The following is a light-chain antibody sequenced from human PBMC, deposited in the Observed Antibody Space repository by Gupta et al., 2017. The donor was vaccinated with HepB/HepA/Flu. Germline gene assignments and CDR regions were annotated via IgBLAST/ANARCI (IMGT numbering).Light chain of an antibody. CDR1: SSNIGAGYD. V-gene: IGLV1-40*01. CDR2: GNS. J-gene: IGLJ1*01. CDR3: QPYDSSLSGYV. Sequence: SLLPHPPSFPGAPGRGVTIPCTGTSSNIGAGYDVHWYQQLPGTAPKLLIYGNSNRPSGVPDRFSGSKSGTSASLAITGLQAEDEADYYCQPYDSSLSGYVFGTGTKVTVL.